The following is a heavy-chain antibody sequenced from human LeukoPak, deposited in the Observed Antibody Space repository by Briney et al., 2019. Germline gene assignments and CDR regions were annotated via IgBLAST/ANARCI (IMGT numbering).Heavy chain of an antibody. Sequence: GASVKVSCKASGYTFTSYDINWVRQATGQELEWMGWMNPNSGNTGYAQKFQGRVTITRNTSISTAYMELSSLRSEDTAVYYCARGASGDFWSGYYFGYYYYYMDVWGKGTTVTVSS. CDR1: GYTFTSYD. V-gene: IGHV1-8*03. CDR2: MNPNSGNT. J-gene: IGHJ6*03. CDR3: ARGASGDFWSGYYFGYYYYYMDV. D-gene: IGHD3-3*01.